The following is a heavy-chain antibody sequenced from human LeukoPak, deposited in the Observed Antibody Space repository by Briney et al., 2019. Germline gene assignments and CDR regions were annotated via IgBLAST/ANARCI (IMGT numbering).Heavy chain of an antibody. CDR1: GYTFTSYY. CDR2: INPSGGST. V-gene: IGHV1-46*01. CDR3: ARDASSPGYVRGPGPFDY. J-gene: IGHJ4*02. Sequence: ASVKVSCKASGYTFTSYYMHWVRQAPGQGLEWMGIINPSGGSTSYAQKFQGRVTMTRDTSTSTVYMELSSLRSEDTAVYYCARDASSPGYVRGPGPFDYWGQGTLVTVSS. D-gene: IGHD5-12*01.